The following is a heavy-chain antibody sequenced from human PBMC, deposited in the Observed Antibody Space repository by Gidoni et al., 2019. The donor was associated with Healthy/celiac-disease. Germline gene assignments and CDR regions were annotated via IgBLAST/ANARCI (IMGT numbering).Heavy chain of an antibody. J-gene: IGHJ4*02. CDR3: ARGAWFGELSR. CDR1: GYTFTGYY. CDR2: INPNRGGT. V-gene: IGHV1-2*02. D-gene: IGHD3-10*01. Sequence: QVQLVQSGAEVKKTGASVKVSCKASGYTFTGYYMHWVRQAPGQGLEWMGWINPNRGGTNYAQKFQGRVTMTRDTSISTAYMELSRLRSDDTAVYYCARGAWFGELSRWGQGTLVTVSS.